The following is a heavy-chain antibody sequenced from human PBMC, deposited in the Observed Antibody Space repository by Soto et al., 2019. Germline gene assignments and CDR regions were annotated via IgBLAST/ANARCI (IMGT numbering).Heavy chain of an antibody. V-gene: IGHV3-43D*04. CDR2: ISWDGGST. CDR3: AKDILFFDSSSSGIAVAGGIDV. Sequence: EVQLVESGGVVVQPGGSLRLSCAASGFTFDDYAIHWVRQAPGKGLEWVSLISWDGGSTYYADSVKGRFTISRDNSKNSLYLQMNSLRAEDTALYYCAKDILFFDSSSSGIAVAGGIDVWGQGTTVTVSS. J-gene: IGHJ6*02. CDR1: GFTFDDYA. D-gene: IGHD6-19*01.